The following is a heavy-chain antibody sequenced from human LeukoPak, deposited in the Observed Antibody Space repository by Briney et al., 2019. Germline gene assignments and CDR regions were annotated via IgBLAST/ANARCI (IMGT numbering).Heavy chain of an antibody. CDR1: GGSFSGYY. D-gene: IGHD5-18*01. J-gene: IGHJ4*02. CDR2: INHSGST. Sequence: SETLSLTCAVYGGSFSGYYWSWIRQPPGKGLEWIGEINHSGSTNYNPSLKSRVTISVDTSKNQFSLKLSSVIAADTAVYYCARGTHTAMVIDDWGQGTLVTVSS. V-gene: IGHV4-34*01. CDR3: ARGTHTAMVIDD.